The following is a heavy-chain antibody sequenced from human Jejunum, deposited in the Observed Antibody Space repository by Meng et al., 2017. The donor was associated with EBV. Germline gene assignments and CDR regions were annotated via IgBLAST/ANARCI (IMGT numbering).Heavy chain of an antibody. Sequence: GPLVGAGGCLVQPGGSLSLSCAASGFTFSTSWMHWVRQGPGKGLVWVSRINSDGSSISYADSVKGRFTISRDNANNKLYLQMNSLRAEDTAVYHCVSLGLGTQRDYWGQGTLVTVSS. CDR3: VSLGLGTQRDY. CDR2: INSDGSSI. J-gene: IGHJ4*02. CDR1: GFTFSTSW. D-gene: IGHD3-16*01. V-gene: IGHV3-74*01.